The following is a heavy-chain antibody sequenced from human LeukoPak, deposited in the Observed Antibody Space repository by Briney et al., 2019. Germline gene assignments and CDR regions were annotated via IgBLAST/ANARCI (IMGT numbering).Heavy chain of an antibody. CDR3: AKRKHGRYGDAVYYYYGMDV. D-gene: IGHD4-17*01. Sequence: GGSLRLSCAASGFTFSSYAMSWVRQAPGKGLEWVSAISGSGGSTYYADSVKGRFTISRDNSKNTLYLQMNSPRAEDTAVYYCAKRKHGRYGDAVYYYYGMDVWGQGTTVTVSS. CDR1: GFTFSSYA. V-gene: IGHV3-23*01. J-gene: IGHJ6*02. CDR2: ISGSGGST.